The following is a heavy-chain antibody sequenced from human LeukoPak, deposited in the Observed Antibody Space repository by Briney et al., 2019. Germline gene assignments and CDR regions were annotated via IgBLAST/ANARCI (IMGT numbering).Heavy chain of an antibody. CDR2: INPNSGGT. D-gene: IGHD6-6*01. CDR1: GYTFTGYY. CDR3: ARLADVAVRHDY. Sequence: ASVKVSCKASGYTFTGYYMHWVRQAPGQGLEWMGWINPNSGGTNYAQKFQGRVTMTRDTSISTAYMELSRLRSDDTAVYYCARLADVAVRHDYWGQGTLVTVSS. J-gene: IGHJ4*02. V-gene: IGHV1-2*02.